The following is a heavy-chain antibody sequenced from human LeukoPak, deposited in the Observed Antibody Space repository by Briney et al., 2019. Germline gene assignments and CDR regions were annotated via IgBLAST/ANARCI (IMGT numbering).Heavy chain of an antibody. V-gene: IGHV3-30*18. J-gene: IGHJ4*02. CDR1: GFTFSSYG. CDR3: AKGVRGITMIVVRPIDY. CDR2: ISYDGSNK. D-gene: IGHD3-22*01. Sequence: PGGSLRLSCAASGFTFSSYGMHWVRQAPGKGLEWVAVISYDGSNKYYADSVKGRFTISRDNSKNTLYLQVNSLRAKDTAVYYCAKGVRGITMIVVRPIDYWGQGTLVTVSS.